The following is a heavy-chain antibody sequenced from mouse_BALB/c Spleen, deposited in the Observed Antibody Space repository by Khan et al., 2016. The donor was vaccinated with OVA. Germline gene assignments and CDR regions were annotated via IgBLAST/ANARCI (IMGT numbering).Heavy chain of an antibody. CDR2: ISSGGDYT. Sequence: EVELVESGGGLVKPGGPLKLSCAASGFTFSTYAMSWVRQTPEKRLEWVATISSGGDYTYYPDSVKGRFTISRDNAKNTLYLQMNSLRSEDTAMYYCARNNYGPFAYWGQGTLVTVSA. D-gene: IGHD1-1*01. CDR1: GFTFSTYA. V-gene: IGHV5-9-1*01. J-gene: IGHJ3*01. CDR3: ARNNYGPFAY.